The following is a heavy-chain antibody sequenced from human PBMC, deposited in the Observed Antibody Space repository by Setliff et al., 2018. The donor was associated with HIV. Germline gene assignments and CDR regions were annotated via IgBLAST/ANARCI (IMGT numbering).Heavy chain of an antibody. CDR1: GGSISSYY. J-gene: IGHJ3*02. CDR2: IYYSGST. D-gene: IGHD2-15*01. V-gene: IGHV4-59*01. Sequence: SETLSLTCTVSGGSISSYYWSWIRQPPGKGLEWIGYIYYSGSTNYNPSLKSRVTISVDTSKNQFSLKLSSVTAADTAVYYCARGYCSGGSCYSDAFDIWGQGTMVTVSS. CDR3: ARGYCSGGSCYSDAFDI.